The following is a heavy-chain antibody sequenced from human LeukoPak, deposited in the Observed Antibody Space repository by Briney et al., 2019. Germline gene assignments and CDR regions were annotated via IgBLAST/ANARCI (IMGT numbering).Heavy chain of an antibody. CDR3: AGDSAGVAAAGYLNNYYYYYMDV. CDR2: IIPIFGTA. Sequence: SVKVSCKASGGTFSSYAISWVRQAPGQGLEWMGGIIPIFGTANYAQKFQGRVTITADESTSTAYMELSSLRSEDAAVYYCAGDSAGVAAAGYLNNYYYYYMDVWGKGTTVTVSS. CDR1: GGTFSSYA. D-gene: IGHD6-13*01. V-gene: IGHV1-69*13. J-gene: IGHJ6*03.